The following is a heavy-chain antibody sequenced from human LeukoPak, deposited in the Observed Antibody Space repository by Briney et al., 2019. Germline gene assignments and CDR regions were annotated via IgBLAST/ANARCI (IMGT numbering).Heavy chain of an antibody. D-gene: IGHD3-16*02. CDR1: GGSISSGDYY. CDR2: IYYSGST. V-gene: IGHV4-30-4*01. J-gene: IGHJ4*02. Sequence: PSQTLSLTCTVSGGSISSGDYYWSWIRQPPGKGLEWIGYIYYSGSTYYNPSLKSRVTISVDTSKNQFSLKLSSVTAADTAVYYCARAKKYYDYVWGSYRRNVDYWGQGTLVTVSS. CDR3: ARAKKYYDYVWGSYRRNVDY.